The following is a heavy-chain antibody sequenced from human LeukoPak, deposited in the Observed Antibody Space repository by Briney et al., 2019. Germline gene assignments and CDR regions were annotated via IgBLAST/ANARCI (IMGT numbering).Heavy chain of an antibody. J-gene: IGHJ5*02. CDR1: GFTFSSYA. D-gene: IGHD3-3*01. CDR2: ISGSGGST. CDR3: AKDDDFWSGFASRFDP. V-gene: IGHV3-23*01. Sequence: GGSLRLSCAASGFTFSSYAMSWVRQAPGKGLEWVSAISGSGGSTYYADSVKGRFTISRDNSKNTLYLQMNSLRAEDTAVYYCAKDDDFWSGFASRFDPWGQGTLVTVPS.